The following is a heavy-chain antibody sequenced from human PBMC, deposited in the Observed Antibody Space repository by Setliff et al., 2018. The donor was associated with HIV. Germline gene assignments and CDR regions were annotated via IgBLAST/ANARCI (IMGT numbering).Heavy chain of an antibody. CDR3: ARSTRLFDY. CDR2: IYFIGST. CDR1: GDSISSGGYY. J-gene: IGHJ4*02. Sequence: SETLSLTCTVSGDSISSGGYYWSWIRQHPGKGLEWIGYIYFIGSTYYNPSLKSRVTISVDTSKDQFSLKVNSVTAADTAVYYCARSTRLFDYWGQGTLVTVSS. V-gene: IGHV4-31*03.